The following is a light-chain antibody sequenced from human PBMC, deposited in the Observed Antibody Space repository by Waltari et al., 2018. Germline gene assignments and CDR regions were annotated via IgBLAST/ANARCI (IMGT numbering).Light chain of an antibody. CDR1: QSLLHSNGYNY. CDR2: LGS. CDR3: MEDLQSVT. J-gene: IGKJ5*01. V-gene: IGKV2-28*01. Sequence: DIVMTQSPLSLPVTPGEPASISCRSSQSLLHSNGYNYLDWYLQKPGQSPQILIYLGSNRASGVPDRFSGSGSGTDFTLKISRVEAEDAGVYYCMEDLQSVTFGQGTRLEIK.